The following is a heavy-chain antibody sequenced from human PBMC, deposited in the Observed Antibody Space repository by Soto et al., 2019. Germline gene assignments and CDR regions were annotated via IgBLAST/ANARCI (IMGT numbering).Heavy chain of an antibody. V-gene: IGHV3-33*01. CDR1: GFTFSSYG. D-gene: IGHD3-16*01. CDR2: IWYDGSNK. J-gene: IGHJ5*02. Sequence: QVQLVESGGGVVQPGRSLRLSCAASGFTFSSYGMHWVRQAPGKGLEWVAVIWYDGSNKYYADSVKGRFTISRDNSKNTLDLQMNSLRAEDTAVYYCARGENWFDPWGQGTLVTVSS. CDR3: ARGENWFDP.